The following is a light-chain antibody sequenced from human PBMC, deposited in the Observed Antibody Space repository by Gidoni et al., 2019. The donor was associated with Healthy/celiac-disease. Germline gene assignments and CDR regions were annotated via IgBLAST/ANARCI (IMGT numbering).Light chain of an antibody. CDR3: SSYTISSTLYV. Sequence: QSALTQPASVSGSPGHAITISCTGTSSEVGGYNYVSWYQQHTGKAPKLMIYDVSNRPSGVSNRFSGSKSGNTASLTSSVLQAEDEADYYCSSYTISSTLYVFGTGTKVTVL. CDR2: DVS. J-gene: IGLJ1*01. V-gene: IGLV2-14*03. CDR1: SSEVGGYNY.